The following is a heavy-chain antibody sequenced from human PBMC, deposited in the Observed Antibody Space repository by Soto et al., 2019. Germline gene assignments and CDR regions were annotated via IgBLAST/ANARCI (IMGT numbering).Heavy chain of an antibody. V-gene: IGHV1-58*01. CDR3: AADATAWQQMVPSDY. CDR2: IAVGSGYT. J-gene: IGHJ4*02. Sequence: ASVKVSCKASGFTFTSSAFQWVRQARGQRLEWIGWIAVGSGYTNYAQRFQDRVTLTRDISTATTYMELSRLTSEDTAIYYCAADATAWQQMVPSDYWGQGTLVTVSS. D-gene: IGHD2-8*01. CDR1: GFTFTSSA.